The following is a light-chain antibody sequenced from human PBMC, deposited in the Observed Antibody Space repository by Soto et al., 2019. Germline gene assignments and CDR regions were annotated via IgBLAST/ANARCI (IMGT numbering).Light chain of an antibody. Sequence: QSVLTQPPSVSGAPGQRVTISCTGSSSNIGAGYDVHWYQQLPGTAPKLLIYGNSNRPSGVPDRFSGSKSGTSASLAITGLQAEDEADYYRQSYDSILSVHYVFGTGTKVTVL. CDR1: SSNIGAGYD. CDR3: QSYDSILSVHYV. J-gene: IGLJ1*01. V-gene: IGLV1-40*01. CDR2: GNS.